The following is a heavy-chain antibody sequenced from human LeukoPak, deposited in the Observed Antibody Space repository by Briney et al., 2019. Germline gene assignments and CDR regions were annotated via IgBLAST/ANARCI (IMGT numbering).Heavy chain of an antibody. CDR1: GYTFTGYY. CDR2: INPNTGGT. J-gene: IGHJ4*02. CDR3: AREDSGSYYRYFDY. D-gene: IGHD1-26*01. Sequence: ASVKVSCKASGYTFTGYYMHWVRQAPGQGLEWMGWINPNTGGTNYAPKFQGRVTMTRDTSISTAYMELSILRSDDTAVYYCAREDSGSYYRYFDYWGQGTLVTVSS. V-gene: IGHV1-2*02.